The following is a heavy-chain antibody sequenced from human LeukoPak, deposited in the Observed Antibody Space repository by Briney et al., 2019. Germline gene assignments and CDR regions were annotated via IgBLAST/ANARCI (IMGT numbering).Heavy chain of an antibody. CDR2: IKQDGSEK. Sequence: GGSLRLSCAASGFTFSTYWMSWVRQAPGKGLEWVANIKQDGSEKYYVDSVKGRFTISRDNAKNSLYLQMNSLRAEDTAVYYCQGELLFQSDAFDIWGQGTMVTVSS. J-gene: IGHJ3*02. D-gene: IGHD1-26*01. V-gene: IGHV3-7*04. CDR1: GFTFSTYW. CDR3: QGELLFQSDAFDI.